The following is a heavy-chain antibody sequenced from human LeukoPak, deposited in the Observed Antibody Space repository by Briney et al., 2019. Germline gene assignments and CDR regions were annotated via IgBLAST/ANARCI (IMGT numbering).Heavy chain of an antibody. CDR2: INPNSGGT. CDR1: GYTFTDYY. CDR3: AKEAHGSGTYYSDY. V-gene: IGHV1-2*02. D-gene: IGHD3-10*01. J-gene: IGHJ4*02. Sequence: GASVKVSCKASGYTFTDYYMHWVRQAPGQGLEWMGWINPNSGGTNYAQKFQGRVTMTRDTSISTAYMELSRLRSDDTAVYYCAKEAHGSGTYYSDYWGQGTLVTVSS.